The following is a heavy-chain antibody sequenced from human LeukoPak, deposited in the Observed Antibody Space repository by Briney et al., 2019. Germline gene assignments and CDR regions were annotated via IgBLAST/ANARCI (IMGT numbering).Heavy chain of an antibody. D-gene: IGHD3-10*01. CDR3: ASCPQLWFRGNNYMDV. Sequence: SETLSLTCTVSGVSVSSGSYYWSWLRQPPGKGLEWIGYIYYSGSTNYNPSLKSRVTISVDTSKNQFSLKLSSVTAADTAVYYCASCPQLWFRGNNYMDVWGKGTTVTVSS. J-gene: IGHJ6*03. CDR1: GVSVSSGSYY. CDR2: IYYSGST. V-gene: IGHV4-61*01.